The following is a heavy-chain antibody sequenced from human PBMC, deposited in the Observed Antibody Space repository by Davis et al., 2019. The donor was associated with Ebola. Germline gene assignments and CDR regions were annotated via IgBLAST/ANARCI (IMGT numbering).Heavy chain of an antibody. V-gene: IGHV3-30*03. J-gene: IGHJ4*02. CDR1: GFTFSSYG. D-gene: IGHD5-12*01. CDR2: ISYDGSNK. Sequence: GESLKISCAASGFTFSSYGMHWVRQAPGKGLEWVAVISYDGSNKYYADSVKGRFTISRDNSKNTLYLQMNSLRAEDTAVYYCAPTKVGRFDYWGQGTLVTVSS. CDR3: APTKVGRFDY.